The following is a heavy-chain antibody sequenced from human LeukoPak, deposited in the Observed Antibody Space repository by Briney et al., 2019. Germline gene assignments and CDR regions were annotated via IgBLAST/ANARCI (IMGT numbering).Heavy chain of an antibody. Sequence: GSLRLSCAASLFTFGNYAMTWVRQAPGKGLEWVSAISSNADHTFYADSVKGRFTISRDNSKNTLYLQMNSLKTEDTAVYYCTTDFNTLYDSSGYYCYWGQGTLVTVSS. V-gene: IGHV3-23*01. CDR3: TTDFNTLYDSSGYYCY. CDR2: ISSNADHT. CDR1: LFTFGNYA. D-gene: IGHD3-22*01. J-gene: IGHJ4*02.